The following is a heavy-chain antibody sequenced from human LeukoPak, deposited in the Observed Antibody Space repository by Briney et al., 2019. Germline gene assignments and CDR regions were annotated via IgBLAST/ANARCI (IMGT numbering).Heavy chain of an antibody. J-gene: IGHJ4*02. D-gene: IGHD5-24*01. CDR2: INEEGTEK. CDR3: ARGSRGPYY. CDR1: GFTFSNYW. Sequence: GSLRLSCRASGFTFSNYWMTWVRQAPGKGLEWLANINEEGTEKNYVDSVKGRFTISRDNAKNSMFLQMNSLRAEDTAIYYCARGSRGPYYWGQGTLVTVSS. V-gene: IGHV3-7*03.